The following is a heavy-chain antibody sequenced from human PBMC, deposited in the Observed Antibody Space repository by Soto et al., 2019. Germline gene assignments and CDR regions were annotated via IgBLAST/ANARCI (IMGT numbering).Heavy chain of an antibody. CDR1: GGSISNSSYY. V-gene: IGHV4-39*01. J-gene: IGHJ4*02. D-gene: IGHD3-22*01. CDR2: IYYSGST. CDR3: ARSMDTYYYDSSGYAFDY. Sequence: SETLSLTCTVSGGSISNSSYYWGWIRQPPGKGLEWIGSIYYSGSTYYNPSLKSRVTISVDTSKNQFSLKLSSVTAADTAVYYCARSMDTYYYDSSGYAFDYWGQGTLVTVSS.